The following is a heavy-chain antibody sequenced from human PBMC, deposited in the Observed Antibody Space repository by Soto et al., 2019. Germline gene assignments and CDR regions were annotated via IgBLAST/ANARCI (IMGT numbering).Heavy chain of an antibody. J-gene: IGHJ4*02. Sequence: GGSLRLSCAASGFTFSSYWMHWVRQAPGKGLVWVSRINSDGSSTSYADSVKGRFTISRDNAKNTLYLQMNSLRAEDTAVYYCARGYIREGDTDFFDYWGQGTLVTVSS. V-gene: IGHV3-74*01. CDR3: ARGYIREGDTDFFDY. D-gene: IGHD2-21*02. CDR1: GFTFSSYW. CDR2: INSDGSST.